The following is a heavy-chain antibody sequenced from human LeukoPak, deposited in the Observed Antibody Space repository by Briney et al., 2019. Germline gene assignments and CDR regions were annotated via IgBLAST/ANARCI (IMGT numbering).Heavy chain of an antibody. V-gene: IGHV3-21*01. Sequence: PGGSLRLSCAASGFTFSSYSMNWVRQAPGKGLEWVSSISSSSSYIYYADSVKGRFTISRDNAKNSLYLQMNSLRAEDTAVHYCAGVRSDSPVYYFDYWGQGTLVTVSS. CDR2: ISSSSSYI. J-gene: IGHJ4*02. CDR1: GFTFSSYS. D-gene: IGHD2-8*01. CDR3: AGVRSDSPVYYFDY.